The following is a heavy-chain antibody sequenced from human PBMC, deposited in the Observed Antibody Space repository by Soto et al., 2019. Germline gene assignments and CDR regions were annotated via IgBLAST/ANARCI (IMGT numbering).Heavy chain of an antibody. CDR1: GFTFNNYA. CDR2: ISGGGDTT. J-gene: IGHJ4*02. D-gene: IGHD3-10*01. V-gene: IGHV3-23*01. CDR3: AKGRGGSGSLTPRVDF. Sequence: EVQLLESGGGLVQPGGSLRLSCAASGFTFNNYAMTWVRQATGKGLEWVSAISGGGDTTSYADSVKGRFTVARDGSKNTLYLQRSSRRAEDAALYYCAKGRGGSGSLTPRVDFWGQGTLVTVSS.